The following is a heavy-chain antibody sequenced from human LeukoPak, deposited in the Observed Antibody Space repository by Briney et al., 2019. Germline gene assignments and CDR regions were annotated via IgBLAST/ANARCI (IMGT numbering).Heavy chain of an antibody. Sequence: EASVKVSCKASGYTFTGYYMHWVRQAPGQGLEWMGRINPNSGGTNYAQKFQGRVTMTRDTSISTGYMELSRLRSDDTAVYYCARDDYGDYVYPRGWFDPWGQGTLVTVSS. J-gene: IGHJ5*02. CDR1: GYTFTGYY. D-gene: IGHD4-17*01. CDR3: ARDDYGDYVYPRGWFDP. V-gene: IGHV1-2*06. CDR2: INPNSGGT.